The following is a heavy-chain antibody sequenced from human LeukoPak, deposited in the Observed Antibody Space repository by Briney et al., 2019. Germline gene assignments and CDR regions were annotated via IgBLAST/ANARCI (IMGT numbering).Heavy chain of an antibody. J-gene: IGHJ3*01. Sequence: GGSLRLSCAASGFTFSSYAMSWVRQAPGKGLERVSYIGSSGTTIYYADSVKGRFTISRDNANNSLYLEMSSLRADDSAVYYCARADSTDGFDLWGQGTMVTVSS. V-gene: IGHV3-48*04. CDR1: GFTFSSYA. D-gene: IGHD2-15*01. CDR2: IGSSGTTI. CDR3: ARADSTDGFDL.